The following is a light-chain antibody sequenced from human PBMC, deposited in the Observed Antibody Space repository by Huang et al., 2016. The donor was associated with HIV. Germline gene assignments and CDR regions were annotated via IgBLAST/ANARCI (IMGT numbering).Light chain of an antibody. V-gene: IGKV3-15*01. J-gene: IGKJ4*01. CDR2: RAS. CDR3: QQYNDWPS. Sequence: ETILTQSPVTLSVSPGRRATLSCRASQSVGTNLAWYQQRPGQAPRLLIYRASTRVTGIPATFSGSGSGTDFTLTINSLQSEDSAVYYCQQYNDWPSFGGGTKVEI. CDR1: QSVGTN.